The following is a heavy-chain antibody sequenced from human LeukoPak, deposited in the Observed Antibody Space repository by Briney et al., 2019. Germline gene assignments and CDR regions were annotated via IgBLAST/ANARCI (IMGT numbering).Heavy chain of an antibody. CDR1: GYTFTGYY. V-gene: IGHV1-2*02. J-gene: IGHJ4*02. Sequence: ASVKVSCKASGYTFTGYYMHWVRQAPGQGLEWMGWINPNSGGTNYAQKFQGRVTMARDTSISTAYMELSRLRSDDTAVYYCARGGQYVLHYDSSGYPPRGHWGQGTLVTVSS. D-gene: IGHD3-22*01. CDR2: INPNSGGT. CDR3: ARGGQYVLHYDSSGYPPRGH.